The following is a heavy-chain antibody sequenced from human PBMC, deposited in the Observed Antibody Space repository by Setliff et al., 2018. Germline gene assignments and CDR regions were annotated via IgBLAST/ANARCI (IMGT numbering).Heavy chain of an antibody. CDR2: IWYDGSDQ. D-gene: IGHD6-6*01. V-gene: IGHV3-30*19. CDR3: ARGAWQLVYYYYYYYMDV. Sequence: GGSLRLSCAASGFTFDSYGMHWVRQAPGKGLEWVAVIWYDGSDQAYADSVKGRFTISRDNSKNTLYLQMNSLRAEDTAVYYCARGAWQLVYYYYYYYMDVWGKGTTVTV. CDR1: GFTFDSYG. J-gene: IGHJ6*03.